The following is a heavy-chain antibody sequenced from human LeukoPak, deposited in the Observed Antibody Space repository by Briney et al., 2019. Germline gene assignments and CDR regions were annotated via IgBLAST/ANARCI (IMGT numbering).Heavy chain of an antibody. CDR3: TRELPREVTLDY. D-gene: IGHD2-21*02. CDR1: GFEFISYG. V-gene: IGHV3-74*01. J-gene: IGHJ4*01. Sequence: GGSLRLPCAASGFEFISYGMQWVRQAPGKGLVWVSRINTDGSSTSYADSVKGRFTVSRDNAKNTLFLQVNSLRVEDTAVYFCTRELPREVTLDYWGRGTPVTVSS. CDR2: INTDGSST.